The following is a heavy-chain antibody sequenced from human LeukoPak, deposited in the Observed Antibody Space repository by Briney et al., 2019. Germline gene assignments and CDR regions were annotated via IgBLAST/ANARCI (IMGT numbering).Heavy chain of an antibody. CDR2: ISAYNGNT. V-gene: IGHV1-18*04. J-gene: IGHJ4*02. Sequence: EASVKVSCKASGYTFTSYGISWVRQAPGQGLEWMGWISAYNGNTNYAQKLQGRVTMTTDTSTSTAYMELRSLRSDDTAGYYCARVIWYSSSWYGDYWGQGTLVTVSS. CDR3: ARVIWYSSSWYGDY. D-gene: IGHD6-13*01. CDR1: GYTFTSYG.